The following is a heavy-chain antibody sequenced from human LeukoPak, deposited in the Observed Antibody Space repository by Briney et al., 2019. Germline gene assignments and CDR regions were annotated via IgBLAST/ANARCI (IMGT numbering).Heavy chain of an antibody. V-gene: IGHV5-51*01. CDR1: GYSFTSYW. J-gene: IGHJ6*03. Sequence: GESLKISCKGSGYSFTSYWIGWVRQMPGKGLGWMGIIYPGDSDTRYSPSFQGQVTISADKSISTAYLQWSSLKASDTAMYYCARAGDSSGYYPYYYYYYMDVWGKGTTVTVSS. D-gene: IGHD3-22*01. CDR3: ARAGDSSGYYPYYYYYYMDV. CDR2: IYPGDSDT.